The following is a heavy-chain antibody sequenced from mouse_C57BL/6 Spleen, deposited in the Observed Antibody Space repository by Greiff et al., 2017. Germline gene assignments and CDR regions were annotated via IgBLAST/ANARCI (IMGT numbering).Heavy chain of an antibody. D-gene: IGHD1-1*02. CDR1: GYTFTDHT. J-gene: IGHJ1*03. CDR3: ARSGGSYAWYFDV. CDR2: IYPRDGST. V-gene: IGHV1-78*01. Sequence: VQLQQSDAELVKPGASVKISCKVSGYTFTDHTIHWMKQRPEQGLAWIGYIYPRDGSTKYNETFKGKATLTADKSSSTAYMQLNSLTSEDSAVYFCARSGGSYAWYFDVWGTGTTVTVAS.